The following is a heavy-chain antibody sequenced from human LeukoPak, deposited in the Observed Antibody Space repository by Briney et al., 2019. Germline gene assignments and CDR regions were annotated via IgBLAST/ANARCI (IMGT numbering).Heavy chain of an antibody. CDR3: AKGFGATITSTIFDY. V-gene: IGHV3-30*18. J-gene: IGHJ4*02. CDR2: ISYDGSNK. Sequence: GRSLRLSCAASGFTFSSYGMRWVRQAPGKGLEWVAVISYDGSNKYYADSVKGRFTISRDNSKNTLYLQMNSLRAEDTAVYYCAKGFGATITSTIFDYWGQGTLVTVSS. CDR1: GFTFSSYG. D-gene: IGHD5-12*01.